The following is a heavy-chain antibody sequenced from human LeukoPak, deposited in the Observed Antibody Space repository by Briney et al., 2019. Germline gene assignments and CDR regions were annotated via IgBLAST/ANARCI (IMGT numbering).Heavy chain of an antibody. Sequence: PSETLSLTCAVSGGSITTYYWTWIRQPPGQALEWIGYIYYTGNTKYNPSLESRVTMSIDTSKNEFSLKIYSVNAADTAVYFCASRSVVTALDQWGQATLVTVS. CDR3: ASRSVVTALDQ. CDR1: GGSITTYY. CDR2: IYYTGNT. D-gene: IGHD2-21*02. V-gene: IGHV4-59*01. J-gene: IGHJ4*02.